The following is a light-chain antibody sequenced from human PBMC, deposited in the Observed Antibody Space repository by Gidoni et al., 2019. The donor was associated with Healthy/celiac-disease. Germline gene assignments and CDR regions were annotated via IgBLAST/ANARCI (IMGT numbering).Light chain of an antibody. V-gene: IGKV3-20*01. J-gene: IGKJ4*01. CDR3: QQYGSSPLT. CDR2: GAS. Sequence: EIVLTQSPGTLSLSPGERATLSCRASQSVSSSYLAWYQQKPGQAPRLRIYGASSRATGIPDRFSGSGYGTDFTLTIRRREPEDFAVYYCQQYGSSPLTFGGGTKVEIK. CDR1: QSVSSSY.